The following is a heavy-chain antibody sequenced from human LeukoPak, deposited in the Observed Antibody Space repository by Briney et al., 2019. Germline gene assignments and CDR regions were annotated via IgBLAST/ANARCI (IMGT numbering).Heavy chain of an antibody. D-gene: IGHD4-17*01. J-gene: IGHJ4*02. CDR1: GFTVSSNY. V-gene: IGHV3-53*01. CDR2: IYSGGST. CDR3: VANDYGDYAFDY. Sequence: PGGSLRLSCAASGFTVSSNYMSWVRQAPGKGLEWVSVIYSGGSTYYADSVKGRFTISRDNSKNTLYLQMNSLRAEDTAVYYCVANDYGDYAFDYWGQGTLVTVSS.